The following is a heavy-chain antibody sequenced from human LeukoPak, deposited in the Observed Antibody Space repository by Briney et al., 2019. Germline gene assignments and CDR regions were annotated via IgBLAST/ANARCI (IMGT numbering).Heavy chain of an antibody. D-gene: IGHD5-18*01. CDR2: ISYDGSNK. J-gene: IGHJ4*02. V-gene: IGHV3-30*04. Sequence: GGSLRLSCAASGFTFSGYAIHWVRQAPGKGLEWVAVISYDGSNKFYADSVKGRFTISRDNSNNTLYLQMNSLRTEDTAIYYCARVGRGYSFKVYYFDYWGQGTLVTVSS. CDR3: ARVGRGYSFKVYYFDY. CDR1: GFTFSGYA.